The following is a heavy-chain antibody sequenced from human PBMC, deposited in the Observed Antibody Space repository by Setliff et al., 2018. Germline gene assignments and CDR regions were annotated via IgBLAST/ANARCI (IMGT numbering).Heavy chain of an antibody. V-gene: IGHV1-2*04. J-gene: IGHJ4*02. D-gene: IGHD6-19*01. CDR3: ARGAGGIWQWGYYFDY. Sequence: ASVKVSCKASGYTFTGYYMHWVRQAPGQGLEWMGWINPNSGGTNYAQKFQGWVTMTRDTSISTAYMELSRLRSDDTVVYYCARGAGGIWQWGYYFDYWGQGTLVTVSS. CDR2: INPNSGGT. CDR1: GYTFTGYY.